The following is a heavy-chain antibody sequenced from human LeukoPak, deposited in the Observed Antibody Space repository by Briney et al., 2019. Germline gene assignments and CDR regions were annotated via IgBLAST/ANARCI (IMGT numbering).Heavy chain of an antibody. D-gene: IGHD3-3*01. V-gene: IGHV1-69*04. CDR3: ARDKISGYYDFWSENWFDP. J-gene: IGHJ5*02. CDR1: GGTFSSYA. Sequence: SVKVSCKASGGTFSSYAISWVRRAPGQGLEWMGRIIPILGIANYAQKFQGRVTMTTDTSTSTAYMELRSLRSDDTAVYYCARDKISGYYDFWSENWFDPWGQGTLVTVSS. CDR2: IIPILGIA.